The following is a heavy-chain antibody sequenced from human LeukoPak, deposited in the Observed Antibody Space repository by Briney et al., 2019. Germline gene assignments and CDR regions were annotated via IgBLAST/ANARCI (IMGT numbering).Heavy chain of an antibody. Sequence: GSLRLSCAASGFTFSSYAMSWIRQPPGKGLEWIGEINHSGSTNYNPSLKSRVTISVDTSKNPFSLKLSSVTAADTAVYYCARGYPIVVVPAAILSRGWFDPWGQGTLVTVSS. CDR2: INHSGST. D-gene: IGHD2-2*02. V-gene: IGHV4-34*01. CDR1: GFTFSSYA. J-gene: IGHJ5*02. CDR3: ARGYPIVVVPAAILSRGWFDP.